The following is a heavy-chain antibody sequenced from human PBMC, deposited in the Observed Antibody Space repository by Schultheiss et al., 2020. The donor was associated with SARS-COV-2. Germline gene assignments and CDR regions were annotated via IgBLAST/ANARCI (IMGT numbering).Heavy chain of an antibody. CDR1: GYTFTGYG. D-gene: IGHD3-3*01. CDR3: AREGDFWSGYRKPYWYFDL. V-gene: IGHV1-2*02. J-gene: IGHJ2*01. CDR2: INPNSGGT. Sequence: ASVKVSCMTSGYTFTGYGISWVRQAPGQGLEWMGWINPNSGGTNYAQKFQGRVTMTRDTSISTAYMELSRLRSDDTAVYYCAREGDFWSGYRKPYWYFDLWGRGTLVTVSS.